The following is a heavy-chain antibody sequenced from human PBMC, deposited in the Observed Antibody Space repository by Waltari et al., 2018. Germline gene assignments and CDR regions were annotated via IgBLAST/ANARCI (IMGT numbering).Heavy chain of an antibody. CDR2: VRGSGRS. Sequence: DSMSASDWWSWVRQSPGKGLEWIGQVRGSGRSNYNPSLETRVSVSIDTSKKQFSLRMTSATAADTAVYYCARDRGRGLFLDSWGQGTLVTVSP. CDR3: ARDRGRGLFLDS. V-gene: IGHV4-4*02. D-gene: IGHD1-1*01. J-gene: IGHJ4*02. CDR1: DSMSASDW.